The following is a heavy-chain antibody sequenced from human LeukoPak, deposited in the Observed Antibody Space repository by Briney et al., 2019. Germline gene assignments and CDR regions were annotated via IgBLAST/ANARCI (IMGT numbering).Heavy chain of an antibody. Sequence: GGSLRLSCAASGFTFSSYPMTWVRQAPGKGLEWVSAISGGGGSTHYADSVKGRFTISRDNSKNTLYLQMNSLRAEDTAVYFCAKGAYFSGSYGFAFDYWGQGTLVTVSS. CDR1: GFTFSSYP. CDR2: ISGGGGST. V-gene: IGHV3-23*01. CDR3: AKGAYFSGSYGFAFDY. J-gene: IGHJ4*02. D-gene: IGHD3-10*01.